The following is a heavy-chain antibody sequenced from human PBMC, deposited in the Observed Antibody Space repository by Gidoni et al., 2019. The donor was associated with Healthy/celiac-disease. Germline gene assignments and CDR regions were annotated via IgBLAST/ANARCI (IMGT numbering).Heavy chain of an antibody. V-gene: IGHV4-39*07. J-gene: IGHJ5*02. CDR2: IYYSGST. D-gene: IGHD6-13*01. CDR1: GGSTSSSSYY. Sequence: QLQLQESGPGLVQPSETLSLTCTVSGGSTSSSSYYWGWIRQPPGKGLEWIGSIYYSGSTYYNPSLKSRVTISVDTSKNQFSLKLSSVTAADTAVYYCARDLAAAGTSWFDPWGQGTLVTVSS. CDR3: ARDLAAAGTSWFDP.